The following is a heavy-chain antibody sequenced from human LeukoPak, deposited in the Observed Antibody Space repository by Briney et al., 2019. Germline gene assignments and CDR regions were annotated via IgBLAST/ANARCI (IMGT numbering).Heavy chain of an antibody. Sequence: SETLSLTCTVSGGSISSSSYYWGWIRQPPGRGLEWLGGIYYSGSTYYNPSLKSRVTISVDTSKKQFSLKLSSVTAADTAVYYCAREEGGYYDFWSGHPLYFDYWGQGTLVTVSS. CDR3: AREEGGYYDFWSGHPLYFDY. D-gene: IGHD3-3*01. CDR2: IYYSGST. J-gene: IGHJ4*02. CDR1: GGSISSSSYY. V-gene: IGHV4-39*07.